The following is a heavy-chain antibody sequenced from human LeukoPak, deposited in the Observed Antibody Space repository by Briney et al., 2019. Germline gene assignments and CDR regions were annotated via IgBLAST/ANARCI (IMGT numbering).Heavy chain of an antibody. D-gene: IGHD3-10*01. CDR1: GVTLSNYA. J-gene: IGHJ4*02. V-gene: IGHV3-21*01. CDR2: ISSSSSYI. CDR3: ARWYGSGSYYNGGDDY. Sequence: GGSLRLSCVASGVTLSNYAMSWARQAPGKGLEWVSSISSSSSYIYYADSVKGRFTISRDNAKSSLYLQMNSLRAEDTAVYYCARWYGSGSYYNGGDDYWGQGTPVTVSS.